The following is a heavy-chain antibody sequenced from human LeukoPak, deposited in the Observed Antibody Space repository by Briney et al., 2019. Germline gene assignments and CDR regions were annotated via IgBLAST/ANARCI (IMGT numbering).Heavy chain of an antibody. CDR2: MYYSGST. V-gene: IGHV4-39*01. J-gene: IGHJ4*02. CDR3: ATRAMGTKSIDY. D-gene: IGHD1-14*01. Sequence: PSETLSLTCTVSGGSISSSNYYWGWIRQPPGKGLEWIGSMYYSGSTYYSPSLKSRVTMSVDTLKNQFSLKLSSVTAADTAIYYCATRAMGTKSIDYWGQGTLVTVSS. CDR1: GGSISSSNYY.